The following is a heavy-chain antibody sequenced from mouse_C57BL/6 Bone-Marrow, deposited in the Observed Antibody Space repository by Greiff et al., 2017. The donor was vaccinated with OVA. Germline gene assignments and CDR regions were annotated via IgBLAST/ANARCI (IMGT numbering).Heavy chain of an antibody. CDR3: ERRSSGYRDYFDY. D-gene: IGHD3-2*02. CDR2: IHPNSGST. V-gene: IGHV1-64*01. CDR1: GYTFTSYW. Sequence: QVQLQQPGAELVKPGASVKLSCKASGYTFTSYWMHWVKQRPGQGLEWIGMIHPNSGSTNYNEKFKSKATLTVDKSSSTAYMQRSSLTSEDSAVYYCERRSSGYRDYFDYWGQGTTLTVSS. J-gene: IGHJ2*01.